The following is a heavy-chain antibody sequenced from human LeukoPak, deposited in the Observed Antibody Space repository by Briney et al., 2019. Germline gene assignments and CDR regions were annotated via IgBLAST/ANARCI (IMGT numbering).Heavy chain of an antibody. CDR2: IYYSGST. V-gene: IGHV4-31*03. D-gene: IGHD3-22*01. CDR3: ASTRGYYDSSGYYQYYFDY. CDR1: GGSISSGGYY. Sequence: SETLSLTCTVSGGSISSGGYYWSWIRQHPGKGLEWIGYIYYSGSTYHNPSLKSRVTISVDTSKNQFSLKLSSVTAADTAVYYCASTRGYYDSSGYYQYYFDYWGQGTLVTVSS. J-gene: IGHJ4*02.